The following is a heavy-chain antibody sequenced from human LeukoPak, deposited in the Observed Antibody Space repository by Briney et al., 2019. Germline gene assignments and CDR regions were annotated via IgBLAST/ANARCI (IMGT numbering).Heavy chain of an antibody. CDR3: ARPEGIAVAIDY. J-gene: IGHJ4*02. CDR2: IYHGGST. CDR1: GYSLSSGYY. D-gene: IGHD6-19*01. V-gene: IGHV4-38-2*02. Sequence: PSETLSLTCTVSGYSLSSGYYWGWIRQPPGKGLEWIGSIYHGGSTYYNPSPKSRVTISVDTSKNQFSLKLSSVTAADTAVYYCARPEGIAVAIDYWGQGTLVTVSS.